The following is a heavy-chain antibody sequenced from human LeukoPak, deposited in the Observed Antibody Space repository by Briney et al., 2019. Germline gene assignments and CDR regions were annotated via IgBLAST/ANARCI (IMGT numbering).Heavy chain of an antibody. Sequence: PGGSLRLSCAASGFTFSSYGMHWVRQAPGKGLDWVAFIHHDGSNKYYADSVRGRFTISRDNSKNTLYLQMNSLRAEDTAVYYCARDRYGVLGYWGQGTLVTVSS. D-gene: IGHD4-17*01. CDR1: GFTFSSYG. V-gene: IGHV3-30*02. CDR2: IHHDGSNK. J-gene: IGHJ4*02. CDR3: ARDRYGVLGY.